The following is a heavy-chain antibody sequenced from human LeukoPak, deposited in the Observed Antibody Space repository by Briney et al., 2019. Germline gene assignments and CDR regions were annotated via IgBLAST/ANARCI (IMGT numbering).Heavy chain of an antibody. CDR3: ARDRGYSSGWRIGYWAFDI. J-gene: IGHJ3*02. V-gene: IGHV3-21*01. D-gene: IGHD6-19*01. Sequence: GGSLRLSCAASGFTFSSYSMNWVRQAPGKGLEWVSSISSSSSYIYYADSVKGRFTISRDNAKNSLYLQMNSLRAEDTAVYYCARDRGYSSGWRIGYWAFDIWGQGTMVTVSS. CDR2: ISSSSSYI. CDR1: GFTFSSYS.